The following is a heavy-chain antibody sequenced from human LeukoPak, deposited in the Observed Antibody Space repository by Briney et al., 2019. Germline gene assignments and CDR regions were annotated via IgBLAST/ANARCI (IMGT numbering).Heavy chain of an antibody. D-gene: IGHD3-10*01. CDR2: IYPGDSDT. J-gene: IGHJ6*03. V-gene: IGHV5-51*01. CDR1: GYSFTSYW. Sequence: GESLKISCKGSGYSFTSYWIGWVRQMPGKDLEWMGIIYPGDSDTRYSPSFQGQVTISADKSISTAYLQWSSLKASDTAMYYCARHVDYYGSGSYYPPRYYYYYMDVWGKGTTVTISS. CDR3: ARHVDYYGSGSYYPPRYYYYYMDV.